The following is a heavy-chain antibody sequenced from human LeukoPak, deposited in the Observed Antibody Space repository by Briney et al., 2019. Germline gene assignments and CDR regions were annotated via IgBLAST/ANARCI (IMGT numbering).Heavy chain of an antibody. Sequence: KSSETLSLTCTVSGGSISSYYWSWIRQPPGKGLEWIGYVSYSGSTNSNPSLKSRVTISVDTSKKQFSLKLSSVTAADTAVYYCARFSGSYRPFDYWGQGILVTVSS. J-gene: IGHJ4*02. CDR3: ARFSGSYRPFDY. CDR1: GGSISSYY. V-gene: IGHV4-59*01. D-gene: IGHD3-16*02. CDR2: VSYSGST.